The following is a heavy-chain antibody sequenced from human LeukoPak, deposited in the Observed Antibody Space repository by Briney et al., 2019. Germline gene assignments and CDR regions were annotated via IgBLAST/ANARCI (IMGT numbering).Heavy chain of an antibody. CDR1: GFTFSSYG. V-gene: IGHV3-7*03. CDR2: VNRDGSET. Sequence: GGSLRLSCAASGFTFSSYGMHWVRQVPGRGPEWVANVNRDGSETYYLDSMKGRFTISKDNAKNSLYLQMNSLRAEDTALYHCARNNGMDVWSQGTTVIVSS. J-gene: IGHJ6*02. CDR3: ARNNGMDV.